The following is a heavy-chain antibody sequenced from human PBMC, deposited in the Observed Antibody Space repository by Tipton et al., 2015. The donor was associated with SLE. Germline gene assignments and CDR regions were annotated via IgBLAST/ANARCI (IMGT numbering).Heavy chain of an antibody. J-gene: IGHJ6*03. CDR1: NYSISSGFY. Sequence: GLVKPSETLSLTCTVTNYSISSGFYWGWIRQPPGKRMEWIGNTYHSGRTYYNPSLRGRVTISVDTSKNHFSLNVNSVTAADTAVYYCARVPGLERSYSYFYYMDVWGKGTTVTVSS. CDR3: ARVPGLERSYSYFYYMDV. V-gene: IGHV4-38-2*02. CDR2: TYHSGRT. D-gene: IGHD1-1*01.